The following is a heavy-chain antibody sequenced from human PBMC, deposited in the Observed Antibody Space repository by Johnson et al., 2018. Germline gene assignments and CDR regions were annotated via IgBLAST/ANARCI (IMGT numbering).Heavy chain of an antibody. J-gene: IGHJ6*02. V-gene: IGHV3-30*18. CDR1: GFTFSSYG. Sequence: VQLVESGGGVVQPGRSLRLSCAASGFTFSSYGMHWVRQAPGKGLEWVAVISYDGSNKYYADSVKGRFIISRDNSKNTLYLQMNSLRAEDTAVYYCAKDYEARFLEWLGHYGMDVWGQGTTVTVSS. CDR2: ISYDGSNK. D-gene: IGHD3-3*01. CDR3: AKDYEARFLEWLGHYGMDV.